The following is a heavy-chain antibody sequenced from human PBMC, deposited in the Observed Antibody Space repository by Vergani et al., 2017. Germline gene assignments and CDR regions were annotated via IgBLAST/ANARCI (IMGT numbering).Heavy chain of an antibody. J-gene: IGHJ4*02. CDR1: GYTFTGYY. D-gene: IGHD3-3*01. Sequence: QVQLVQSGAEVKKPGASVKVSCKASGYTFTGYYMHWVRQAPGQGLEWMGWINPNSGGTNYAQKFQGRVTMTRDTSISTAYMGLSRLRSDDTAVYYCARDLTITIFGVVISYFDYGGQGTLVTVSS. V-gene: IGHV1-2*02. CDR3: ARDLTITIFGVVISYFDY. CDR2: INPNSGGT.